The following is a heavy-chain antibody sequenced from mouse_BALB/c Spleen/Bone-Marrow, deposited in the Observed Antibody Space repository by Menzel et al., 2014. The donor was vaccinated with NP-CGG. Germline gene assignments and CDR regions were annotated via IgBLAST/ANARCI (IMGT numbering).Heavy chain of an antibody. J-gene: IGHJ3*01. CDR2: ISGGGSYT. V-gene: IGHV5-9-2*01. D-gene: IGHD2-4*01. Sequence: EVMLVESGGGLVKSGGSLNLSCAASGFTFXNYGMSWVRQTPEKRLEWVATISGGGSYTFYPDSVKGRFTISRDNAKNDLYLQLSSLRSEDTALYYCARHAYYDQTEVSFVYWGQGTLVTVSA. CDR1: GFTFXNYG. CDR3: ARHAYYDQTEVSFVY.